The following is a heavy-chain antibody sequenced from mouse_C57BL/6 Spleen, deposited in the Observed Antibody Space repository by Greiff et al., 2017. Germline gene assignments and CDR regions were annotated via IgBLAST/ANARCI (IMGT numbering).Heavy chain of an antibody. D-gene: IGHD4-1*01. V-gene: IGHV5-4*01. CDR2: ISDGGSYT. J-gene: IGHJ2*01. CDR3: ARDLTGTVRYFDY. Sequence: EVMLVESGGGLVKPGGSLKLSCAASGFTFSSYAMSWVRQTPEKRLEWVATISDGGSYTYYPDNVKGRFTISRGNAKNNLYLQMSHLKSEDTAMYYCARDLTGTVRYFDYWGQGTTLTVSS. CDR1: GFTFSSYA.